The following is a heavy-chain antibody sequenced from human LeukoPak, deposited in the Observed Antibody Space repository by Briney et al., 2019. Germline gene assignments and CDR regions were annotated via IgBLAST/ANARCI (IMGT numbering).Heavy chain of an antibody. D-gene: IGHD3-22*01. CDR1: GGSFSGYY. V-gene: IGHV4-34*01. CDR2: INHSGST. J-gene: IGHJ3*02. Sequence: PSETLSLTCAVYGGSFSGYYWSWIRQPPGKGLEWIGEINHSGSTNYNPSLKSRVTISVDTSKNQFSLKLSSVTAADTAVYYCARVKGWGYYYDSSGNDAFDIWGLGTMVTVSS. CDR3: ARVKGWGYYYDSSGNDAFDI.